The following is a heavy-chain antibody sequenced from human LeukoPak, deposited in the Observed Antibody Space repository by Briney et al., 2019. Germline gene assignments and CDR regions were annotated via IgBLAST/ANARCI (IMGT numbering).Heavy chain of an antibody. V-gene: IGHV3-15*07. CDR3: TTDTRRIDTFA. CDR1: AW. D-gene: IGHD2-2*01. J-gene: IGHJ4*02. Sequence: AWXXWVRQAPGXGLEWVGRIKRRSDGGTPDYAAPVQGRFTISRDESQNTLYLQMNSLKTGDTAVYYCTTDTRRIDTFAWGQGTLVTVAA. CDR2: IKRRSDGGTP.